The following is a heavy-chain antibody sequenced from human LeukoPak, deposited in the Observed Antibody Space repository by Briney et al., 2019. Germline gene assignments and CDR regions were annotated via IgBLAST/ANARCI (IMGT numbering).Heavy chain of an antibody. CDR2: IHSSGST. J-gene: IGHJ3*02. CDR1: GGSISSGSYD. D-gene: IGHD6-13*01. CDR3: ARRHIAAFDI. V-gene: IGHV4-61*02. Sequence: PSETLSLTCTVSGGSISSGSYDWSCIRQPAGKGLEWIGRIHSSGSTSYNPSLKSRVTISVDTSKNQFSLKLSSVTAADTAVYFCARRHIAAFDIWGQGTMVTVSS.